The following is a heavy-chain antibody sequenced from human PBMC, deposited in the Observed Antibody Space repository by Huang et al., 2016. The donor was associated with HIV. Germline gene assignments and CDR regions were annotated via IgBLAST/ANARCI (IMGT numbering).Heavy chain of an antibody. CDR1: GFAFSSYA. V-gene: IGHV3-30*18. J-gene: IGHJ4*02. Sequence: QVQLVESGGGVVQPGRSLRLSCAASGFAFSSYAMHWVRQAPGEGLEWVAVISYDAGNKFYAESVKGRFTISRDHSKNTLYLQMNSLRVEETAIYYCAKGKTISSGWYFDNWGQGTLVTVSS. D-gene: IGHD6-19*01. CDR2: ISYDAGNK. CDR3: AKGKTISSGWYFDN.